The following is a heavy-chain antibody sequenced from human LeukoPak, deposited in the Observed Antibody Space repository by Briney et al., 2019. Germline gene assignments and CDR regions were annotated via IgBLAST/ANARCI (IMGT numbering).Heavy chain of an antibody. J-gene: IGHJ5*02. CDR1: GFTFSSYG. Sequence: GSLRLSCAASGFTFSSYGMHWVRQAPGKGLEWVAFIRYDGSNKYYADSVKGRFTISRDNAKNSLSLQMNSLRAEDTAVYYCARPLMYYYGSETYFWFDPWGQGTLVTVSS. CDR3: ARPLMYYYGSETYFWFDP. D-gene: IGHD3-10*01. V-gene: IGHV3-30*02. CDR2: IRYDGSNK.